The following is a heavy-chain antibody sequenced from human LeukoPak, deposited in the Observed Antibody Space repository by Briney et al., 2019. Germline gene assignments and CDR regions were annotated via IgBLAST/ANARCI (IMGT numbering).Heavy chain of an antibody. CDR1: GGTFSSYA. CDR2: IIPILGMA. V-gene: IGHV1-69*04. J-gene: IGHJ4*02. CDR3: ARDRGAVAGTIVHFDY. Sequence: ASVKVSCKASGGTFSSYAISWVRQAPGQGLEWMGRIIPILGMANYAQKFQGRVTITADKSTSTAYMELSSLRSEDTAVYYCARDRGAVAGTIVHFDYWGQGTLVTVSS. D-gene: IGHD6-19*01.